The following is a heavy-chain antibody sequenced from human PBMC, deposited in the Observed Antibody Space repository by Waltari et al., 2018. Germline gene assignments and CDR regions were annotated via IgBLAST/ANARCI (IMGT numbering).Heavy chain of an antibody. CDR1: GYSFTSQW. V-gene: IGHV5-10-1*01. D-gene: IGHD2-2*01. CDR2: SDSRSVFG. Sequence: EVQLVQSGAEVKKPEESLRISCEGSGYSFTSQWISWVRQMPGKGLGGGGRSDSRSVFGNYGPALEGHVTIAVDQSLRTAYLQWDSLKASDTAIYYCVRHRTTYPLEIDYWGQGTLVTVSS. J-gene: IGHJ4*02. CDR3: VRHRTTYPLEIDY.